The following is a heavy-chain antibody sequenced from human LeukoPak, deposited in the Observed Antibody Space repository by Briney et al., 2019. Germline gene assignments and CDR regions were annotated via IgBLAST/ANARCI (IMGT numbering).Heavy chain of an antibody. D-gene: IGHD3-3*01. CDR1: GFTFSSYA. CDR3: ARNRLEWLLENYYYYGMDV. V-gene: IGHV3-23*01. J-gene: IGHJ6*02. CDR2: ISGSGGST. Sequence: GGSLRLSCAASGFTFSSYAMSWVRQAPGKGLEWVSAISGSGGSTYYADSVKGRFTISRDNSKNTLYLQMNSLRAEDTAVYYCARNRLEWLLENYYYYGMDVWGQGTTVTVSS.